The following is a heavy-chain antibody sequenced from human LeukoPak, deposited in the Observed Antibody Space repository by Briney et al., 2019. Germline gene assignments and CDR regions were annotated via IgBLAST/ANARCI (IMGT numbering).Heavy chain of an antibody. J-gene: IGHJ4*02. V-gene: IGHV3-23*01. Sequence: GGSLRLSCAASGFTFSSYAMSWVRQAPGKGPEWVSSIGGGDDDRYYTDSVKGRFTVTRDNSNNMVYLQLNSLRAEDTAVYYCARDGLYYYDSSGLFFYWGQGTLVTVSS. CDR3: ARDGLYYYDSSGLFFY. CDR1: GFTFSSYA. D-gene: IGHD3-22*01. CDR2: IGGGDDDR.